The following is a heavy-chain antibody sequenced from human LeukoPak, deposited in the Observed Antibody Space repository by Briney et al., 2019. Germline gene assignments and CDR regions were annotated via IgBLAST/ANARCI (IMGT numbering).Heavy chain of an antibody. V-gene: IGHV1-46*01. Sequence: ASVKASCKASGYTFTSYYMHWVRQAPGQGLEWMGIINPSGGSTSYAQKFQGRVTMTRDTSTSTVYMELSSLRSEDTAVYYCARDRGTVVTHWYFDLWGRGTLVTVSS. CDR1: GYTFTSYY. D-gene: IGHD4-23*01. CDR2: INPSGGST. J-gene: IGHJ2*01. CDR3: ARDRGTVVTHWYFDL.